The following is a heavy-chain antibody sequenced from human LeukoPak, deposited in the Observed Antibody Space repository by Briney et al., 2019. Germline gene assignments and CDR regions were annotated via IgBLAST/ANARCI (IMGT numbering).Heavy chain of an antibody. J-gene: IGHJ4*02. CDR3: AGFDSSGYFSVY. Sequence: SETLSLTCTVSGGSISSYYWSWIRQPPGKGLEWTGEINHSGRTNYNPSLKSRVTISVDTSKNQFSLKLSSVTAADTAVYYCAGFDSSGYFSVYWGQGTLVTVSS. V-gene: IGHV4-34*01. CDR2: INHSGRT. D-gene: IGHD3-22*01. CDR1: GGSISSYY.